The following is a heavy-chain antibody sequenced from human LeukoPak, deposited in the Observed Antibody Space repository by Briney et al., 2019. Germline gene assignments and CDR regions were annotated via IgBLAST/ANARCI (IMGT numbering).Heavy chain of an antibody. CDR1: GFTFSNAW. V-gene: IGHV3-15*01. D-gene: IGHD6-13*01. J-gene: IGHJ1*01. CDR3: TTNSAAGNKYFQH. CDR2: IKSKTDGGTT. Sequence: GGSLRLSGAASGFTFSNAWMSWVRQAPGKGLEWVGRIKSKTDGGTTDYAAPVKGRFTISRDDSKNTLYLQMNSLKTEDTAVYYCTTNSAAGNKYFQHWGQGTLVTVSS.